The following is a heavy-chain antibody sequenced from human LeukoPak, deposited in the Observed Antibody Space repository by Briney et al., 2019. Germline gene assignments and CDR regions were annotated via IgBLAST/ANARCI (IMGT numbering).Heavy chain of an antibody. V-gene: IGHV1-69*13. J-gene: IGHJ6*03. CDR2: IIPIFGTA. CDR1: GGTFSSYA. Sequence: ASVKVSCKASGGTFSSYAISWVRQAPGQGLEWMGGIIPIFGTANYAQKFQGRVTITAAESTSTAYMELSSLRSEDTAVYYCATPPPGSDYYYYYMDVWGKGTTVTVSS. D-gene: IGHD3-10*01. CDR3: ATPPPGSDYYYYYMDV.